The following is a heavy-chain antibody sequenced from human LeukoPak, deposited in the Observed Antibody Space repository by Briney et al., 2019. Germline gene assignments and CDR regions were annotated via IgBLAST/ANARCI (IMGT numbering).Heavy chain of an antibody. V-gene: IGHV3-23*01. J-gene: IGHJ2*01. CDR2: ISGSGGST. CDR1: GFTFSSYA. CDR3: AKSLTTETTGGWYFDL. Sequence: GGSLRLSCAASGFTFSSYAMSWVRQAPGKGLEWVSAISGSGGSTYYADSVKGRFTISRDNSKNTLYLQMNSLRAEDTAVYYCAKSLTTETTGGWYFDLWGRGTLVTVT. D-gene: IGHD4-17*01.